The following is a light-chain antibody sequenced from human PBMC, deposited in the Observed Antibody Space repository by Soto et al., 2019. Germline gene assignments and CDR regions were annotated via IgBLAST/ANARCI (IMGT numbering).Light chain of an antibody. V-gene: IGKV3D-15*01. J-gene: IGKJ1*01. CDR1: QSFNIY. CDR3: QQYLQWPRT. CDR2: GAS. Sequence: EIGMTQSASTLSESAGERATLSWWASQSFNIYLAWYQQKNGQAPRLLIYGASTRATSIPARFSGSLYGTEFNLTISSLRSEDYAVYYCQQYLQWPRTFGQGTKVDI.